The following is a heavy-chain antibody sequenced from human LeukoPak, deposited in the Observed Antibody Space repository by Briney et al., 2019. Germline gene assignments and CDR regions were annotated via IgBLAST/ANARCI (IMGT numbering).Heavy chain of an antibody. CDR1: GFTVSSNY. J-gene: IGHJ3*02. CDR2: IYSGGST. D-gene: IGHD3-16*01. V-gene: IGHV3-66*01. Sequence: GGSLRLSCAASGFTVSSNYMSWVRQAPGKGLEWVSVIYSGGSTYYADSVKGRFTISRDNSKNTLYLQMNSLRAEETAVYYCARDRGRRRMITFGDAFDIWGQGTMVTVSS. CDR3: ARDRGRRRMITFGDAFDI.